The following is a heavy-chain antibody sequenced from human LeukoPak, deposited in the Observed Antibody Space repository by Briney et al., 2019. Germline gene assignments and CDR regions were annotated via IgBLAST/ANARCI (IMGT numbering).Heavy chain of an antibody. CDR3: ARQADYLDNSGHYYVGGLSP. Sequence: GASVKVSCKASRYIFTGFNFHWVRQAPGQGLEWMGRINADSGGTDLAQKFQGRITMTRDTSVSTTYMELTGLISDDTAIYYCARQADYLDNSGHYYVGGLSPWGRGTLVTVSS. D-gene: IGHD3-22*01. J-gene: IGHJ5*02. CDR1: RYIFTGFN. V-gene: IGHV1-2*06. CDR2: INADSGGT.